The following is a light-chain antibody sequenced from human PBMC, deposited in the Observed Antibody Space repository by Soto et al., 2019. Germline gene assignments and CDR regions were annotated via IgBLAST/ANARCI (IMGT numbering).Light chain of an antibody. CDR1: SSNIGAGYY. J-gene: IGLJ2*01. CDR2: GNS. Sequence: QAVLTQPPSVSVAPGQRVTISCTGCSSNIGAGYYVHWDQQLPGTAPKLLIYGNSNRPSGVPDRFSGSKSGTSASLAITELQAEDEDDYYCQSYDSSRSGVVFGGGTKLTVL. V-gene: IGLV1-40*01. CDR3: QSYDSSRSGVV.